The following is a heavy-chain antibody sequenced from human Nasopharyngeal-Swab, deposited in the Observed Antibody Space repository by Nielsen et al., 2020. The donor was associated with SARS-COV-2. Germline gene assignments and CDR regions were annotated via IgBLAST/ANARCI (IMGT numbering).Heavy chain of an antibody. Sequence: GESLKISCAASGFTFSNFRMNWVRQAPGKGLEWVSCISSNSDTKYYADSVKGRITVSRDNAKSSVYLQMSSLRDEDTAVYYCTRGDGALTYFDYWGQGTLVSVSS. CDR2: ISSNSDTK. V-gene: IGHV3-48*02. D-gene: IGHD4-17*01. CDR3: TRGDGALTYFDY. CDR1: GFTFSNFR. J-gene: IGHJ4*02.